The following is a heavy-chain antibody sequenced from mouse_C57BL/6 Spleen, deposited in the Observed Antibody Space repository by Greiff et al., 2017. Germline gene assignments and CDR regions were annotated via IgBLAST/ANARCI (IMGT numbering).Heavy chain of an antibody. CDR3: TTHYGSSYGYY. D-gene: IGHD1-1*01. CDR1: GFNFNDYY. CDR2: IYPEDGDT. V-gene: IGHV14-1*01. Sequence: EVQLQESGAELVRPGASVKLSCTASGFNFNDYYMNWVKQRPEQGLEWIGRIYPEDGDTEYDPKFQGKATITADTSSNTAYLQLRRLKSEATAVYYSTTHYGSSYGYYWGQGTTLTVSS. J-gene: IGHJ2*01.